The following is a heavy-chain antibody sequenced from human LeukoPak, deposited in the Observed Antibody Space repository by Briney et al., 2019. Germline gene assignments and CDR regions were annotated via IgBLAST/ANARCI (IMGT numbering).Heavy chain of an antibody. CDR2: INPKTGGT. J-gene: IGHJ4*02. CDR1: GYTFTEYY. Sequence: ASVKVSCKASGYTFTEYYIHWVRQAPGQGLEWMGWINPKTGGTSFAQKFQGRVTMTRDTSVSTAYMELSRLRSDDTAVYYCARDGSYYDFDYWGQGTLVTVSS. V-gene: IGHV1-2*02. CDR3: ARDGSYYDFDY. D-gene: IGHD3-10*01.